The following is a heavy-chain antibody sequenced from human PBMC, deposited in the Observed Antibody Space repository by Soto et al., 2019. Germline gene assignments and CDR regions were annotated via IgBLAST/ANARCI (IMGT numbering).Heavy chain of an antibody. CDR1: GGSFSGYY. J-gene: IGHJ5*02. CDR3: ARELGCSSTSCQTEAYWFDP. D-gene: IGHD2-2*01. Sequence: PSETLSLTCAVYGGSFSGYYWSWIRQPPGKGLEWIGEINHSGSTNYNPSLKSRVTISVDTSKNQFSLKLSSVTAADTAVYYCARELGCSSTSCQTEAYWFDPWGQGTLVTVSS. V-gene: IGHV4-34*01. CDR2: INHSGST.